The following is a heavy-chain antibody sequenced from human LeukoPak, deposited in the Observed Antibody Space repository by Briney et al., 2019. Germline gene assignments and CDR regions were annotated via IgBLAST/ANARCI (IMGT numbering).Heavy chain of an antibody. D-gene: IGHD5-24*01. J-gene: IGHJ3*02. V-gene: IGHV6-1*01. Sequence: SQTLSLTCAISGDSVSSNSAAWNWIRQSPSRGLEWLGRTYYRSKWYNDYAVSVKSRITINPDTSKNQFSLQLNSVTPEDTAVYYCARDRGDGYNSGDAFDIWGQGTMVTVSS. CDR1: GDSVSSNSAA. CDR2: TYYRSKWYN. CDR3: ARDRGDGYNSGDAFDI.